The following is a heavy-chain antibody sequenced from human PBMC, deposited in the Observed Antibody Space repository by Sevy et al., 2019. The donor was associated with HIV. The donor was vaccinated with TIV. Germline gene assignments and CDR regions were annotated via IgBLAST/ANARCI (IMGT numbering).Heavy chain of an antibody. Sequence: SETLSLTCTVSGGSIISSTYYWDWIRQPPGKGLEWIGNIHHTGKTYYIPSLRSRVTMSVDTSKNQFSLNLNSVTAADTAVYYCARHPVKSNEFEYWGRGTLVTVSS. J-gene: IGHJ4*02. CDR3: ARHPVKSNEFEY. CDR2: IHHTGKT. V-gene: IGHV4-39*01. CDR1: GGSIISSTYY.